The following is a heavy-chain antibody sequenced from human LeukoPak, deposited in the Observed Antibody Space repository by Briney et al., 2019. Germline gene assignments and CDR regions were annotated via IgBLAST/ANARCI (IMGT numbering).Heavy chain of an antibody. CDR3: ASSPSGYWWNFDC. Sequence: SETLSLTCTVSGGSISSNFWSWIRQPPGKGLEWIGSIYYSGSTYNNPSLKSRVTISVDTTKNQFSLKLTSVTAADTAVYYCASSPSGYWWNFDCWGQGTLVTVSS. D-gene: IGHD3-22*01. V-gene: IGHV4-39*01. J-gene: IGHJ4*02. CDR2: IYYSGST. CDR1: GGSISSNF.